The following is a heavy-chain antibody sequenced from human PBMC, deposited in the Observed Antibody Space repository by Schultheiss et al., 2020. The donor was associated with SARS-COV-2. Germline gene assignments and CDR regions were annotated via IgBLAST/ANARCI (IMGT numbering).Heavy chain of an antibody. CDR1: GGSISSYY. Sequence: SQTLSLTCTVSGGSISSYYWSWIRQPPGKGLEWIGEINHSGSTNYNPSLKSRVTISVDTSKNQFSLKLSSVTAADTAVYYCARGSGYSGYDYRGVDYWGQGTLVTVSS. CDR3: ARGSGYSGYDYRGVDY. D-gene: IGHD5-12*01. J-gene: IGHJ4*02. CDR2: INHSGST. V-gene: IGHV4-34*01.